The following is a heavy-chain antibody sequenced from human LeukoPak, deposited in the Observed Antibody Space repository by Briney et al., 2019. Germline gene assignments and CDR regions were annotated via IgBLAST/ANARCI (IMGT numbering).Heavy chain of an antibody. J-gene: IGHJ6*03. D-gene: IGHD4-11*01. CDR1: GGSISSSSYY. CDR2: IYYSGST. CDR3: ARRLDSYYSYYYIDV. Sequence: SETLSLTCTVSGGSISSSSYYWGWIRQPPGKGLEWIGSIYYSGSTYYNPSLKSRVTISVDTSENQFSLKLSSVTAADTAVYYCARRLDSYYSYYYIDVWGKGTTVTLSS. V-gene: IGHV4-39*01.